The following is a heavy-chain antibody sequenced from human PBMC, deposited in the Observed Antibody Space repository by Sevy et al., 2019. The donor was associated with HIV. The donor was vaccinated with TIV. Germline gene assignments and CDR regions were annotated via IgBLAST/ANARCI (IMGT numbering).Heavy chain of an antibody. CDR1: GYTFTSYD. J-gene: IGHJ4*02. V-gene: IGHV1-8*01. CDR2: MNPNSGNT. Sequence: ASVKVSCKASGYTFTSYDINWVRQATGQGLEWMGWMNPNSGNTGYAQKFQGRGTMTRNTSISTANKELSSLRSEETAVYYCVRRPRDFWSGDYDDYWGQGTLVTVSS. D-gene: IGHD3-3*01. CDR3: VRRPRDFWSGDYDDY.